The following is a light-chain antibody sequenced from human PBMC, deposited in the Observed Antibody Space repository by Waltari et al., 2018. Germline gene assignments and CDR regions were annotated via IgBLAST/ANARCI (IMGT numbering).Light chain of an antibody. CDR1: SSDVGGYHY. CDR2: EVN. V-gene: IGLV2-14*01. CDR3: SSYASISTLI. J-gene: IGLJ2*01. Sequence: QSALTQPASVSGSPGQSITISCPGTSSDVGGYHYVSWYQQHPGKAPKLMIYEVNNRPSGVSYRFSGSKSGNTASLTISGLQAEDEANYYCSSYASISTLIFGGGTKLTVL.